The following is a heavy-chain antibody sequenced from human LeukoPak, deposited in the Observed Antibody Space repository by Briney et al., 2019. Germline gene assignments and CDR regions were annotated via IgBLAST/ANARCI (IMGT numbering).Heavy chain of an antibody. CDR2: IYHSGST. D-gene: IGHD6-19*01. Sequence: PSETLSLTCAVSGYSISSGYYWGWIRQHPGKGLEWIGSIYHSGSTYYNPSLKSRVTISVDTSKNQFSLKLSSVTAADTAVYYCARGSGIAVAGTNHWFDPWGQGTLVTVSS. CDR3: ARGSGIAVAGTNHWFDP. V-gene: IGHV4-38-2*01. J-gene: IGHJ5*02. CDR1: GYSISSGYY.